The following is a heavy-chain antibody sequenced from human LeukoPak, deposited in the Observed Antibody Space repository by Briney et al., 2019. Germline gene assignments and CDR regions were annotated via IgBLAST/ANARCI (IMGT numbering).Heavy chain of an antibody. J-gene: IGHJ4*02. CDR3: AKDVAAATPDLLGY. CDR1: GFTFSSYG. V-gene: IGHV3-30*18. Sequence: GGSLRLSCAASGFTFSSYGMHWVRQAPGKGLEWVAVISYDGSNKYYADSVKGRFTISRDNSKNTLYLQMNSLRAEDTAVYYCAKDVAAATPDLLGYWGQGTLVTVSS. CDR2: ISYDGSNK. D-gene: IGHD6-13*01.